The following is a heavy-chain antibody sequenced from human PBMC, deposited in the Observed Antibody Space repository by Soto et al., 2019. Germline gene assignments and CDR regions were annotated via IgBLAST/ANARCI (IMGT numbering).Heavy chain of an antibody. CDR3: AKRPGPYYGTDV. V-gene: IGHV4-4*02. CDR2: IYHGGST. J-gene: IGHJ6*02. Sequence: QVQLQESGPGLVKPSGTLSLTCAVSGGSISSSNWWTWVRQPPGKGLEWIGEIYHGGSTNYNPSLKSRXXIXVXXSRHQFSLKVSSVTAADTAVYYCAKRPGPYYGTDVWGQGTTVTVSS. CDR1: GGSISSSNW. D-gene: IGHD2-2*01.